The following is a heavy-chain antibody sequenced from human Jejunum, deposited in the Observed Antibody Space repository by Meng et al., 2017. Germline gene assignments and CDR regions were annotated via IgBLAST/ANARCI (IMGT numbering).Heavy chain of an antibody. J-gene: IGHJ4*02. CDR1: GFIFTNYD. D-gene: IGHD2-2*01. V-gene: IGHV3-23*01. Sequence: DVQSLESGGGLIPPGGSLRLSCAASGFIFTNYDMSWVRQAPGKGPEWVSTVTIDGATHYADSVKGRFTISRDNSKNTLFLQMNSLRVEDTAIYYCAKELANARPFDYWGQGTLVTVSS. CDR2: VTIDGAT. CDR3: AKELANARPFDY.